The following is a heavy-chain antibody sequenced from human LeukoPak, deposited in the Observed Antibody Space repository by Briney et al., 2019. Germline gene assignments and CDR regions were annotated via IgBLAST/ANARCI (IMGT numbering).Heavy chain of an antibody. V-gene: IGHV3-30*03. CDR3: ARFSLTDAFDI. CDR1: GFTFSSYG. Sequence: GGSLRLSCAASGFTFSSYGMHWVRQAPGKGLEWVAVISYDGSNKHYADSVKGRFTISRDNSKNTLYLQMNSLRAEDTAVYYCARFSLTDAFDIWGQGTMVTVSS. CDR2: ISYDGSNK. D-gene: IGHD3-3*02. J-gene: IGHJ3*02.